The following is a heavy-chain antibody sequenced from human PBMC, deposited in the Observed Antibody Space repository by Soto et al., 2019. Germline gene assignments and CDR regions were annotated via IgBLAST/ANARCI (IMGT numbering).Heavy chain of an antibody. Sequence: QVQLVQSGAEVKKPGSSVKGSCKASGGTFSSYAISWVRQAPGQGLEWMGVIIPIFGTANYAQKFQGRVTITADKSTSTAYMELRSLRSEDTAVYYCARGESSWNGMAVWGQGTKVTVSS. V-gene: IGHV1-69*06. J-gene: IGHJ6*02. D-gene: IGHD6-13*01. CDR2: IIPIFGTA. CDR1: GGTFSSYA. CDR3: ARGESSWNGMAV.